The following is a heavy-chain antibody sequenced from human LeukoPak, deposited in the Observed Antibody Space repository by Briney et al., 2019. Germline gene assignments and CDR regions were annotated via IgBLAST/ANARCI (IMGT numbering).Heavy chain of an antibody. D-gene: IGHD3-3*02. CDR1: GYSISSGYY. Sequence: SETLSLTCTVSGYSISSGYYWGWIRQPPGKGLEWIGSIYHSGSTNYNPSLKSRVTISVDTSKNQFSLKLSSVTAADTAVYYCARDFLGVAFNYFDYWGQGTLVTVSS. CDR2: IYHSGST. J-gene: IGHJ4*02. CDR3: ARDFLGVAFNYFDY. V-gene: IGHV4-38-2*02.